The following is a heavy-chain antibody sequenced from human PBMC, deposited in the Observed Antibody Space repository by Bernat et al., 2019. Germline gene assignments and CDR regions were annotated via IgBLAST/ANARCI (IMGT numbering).Heavy chain of an antibody. CDR1: GGSISSYY. Sequence: QVQLQESGPGLVKPSETLSLTCTVSGGSISSYYWSWIRQPPGKGLEWIGYIYYSGSTNYNPPHKSRVTISVDTSTNQFSLKLSSVTAADTAVYYCARLTYDFWGGYLAVHYYYYYYMDVWGKGTTVTVSS. V-gene: IGHV4-59*01. CDR2: IYYSGST. D-gene: IGHD3-3*01. J-gene: IGHJ6*03. CDR3: ARLTYDFWGGYLAVHYYYYYYMDV.